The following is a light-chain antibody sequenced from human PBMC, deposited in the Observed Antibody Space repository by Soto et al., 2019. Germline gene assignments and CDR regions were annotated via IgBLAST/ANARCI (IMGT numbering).Light chain of an antibody. CDR3: QQYGSSPQVT. V-gene: IGKV3-20*01. J-gene: IGKJ4*01. CDR2: GAS. CDR1: QSVSSSY. Sequence: EIVLTQSPGTLSLSPGERATLSCRASQSVSSSYLAWYQQKPGQAPRLLIYGASSRATGIPDRFSGSGSGTDFTLTISRLEPEDFAVYYCQQYGSSPQVTYGGGPKVDIK.